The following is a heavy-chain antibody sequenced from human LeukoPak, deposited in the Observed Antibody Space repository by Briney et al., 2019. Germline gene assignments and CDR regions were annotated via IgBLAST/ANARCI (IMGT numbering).Heavy chain of an antibody. V-gene: IGHV3-66*01. CDR2: IFSGGGT. CDR3: ARGGVVYPDSFDI. Sequence: GGSLRLSCAASGFTVSSNYMSWVRQAPGKGLEWVSVIFSGGGTYYADSVKGRFTISRDNSKNTLFLQMNSLRAEDTAVYYCARGGVVYPDSFDIWGRGTMVTVSS. D-gene: IGHD2-15*01. CDR1: GFTVSSNY. J-gene: IGHJ3*02.